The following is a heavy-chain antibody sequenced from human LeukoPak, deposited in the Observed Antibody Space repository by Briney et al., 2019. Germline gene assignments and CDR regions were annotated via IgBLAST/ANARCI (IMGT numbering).Heavy chain of an antibody. D-gene: IGHD2-2*01. CDR3: ARYCSSTSCYDY. CDR2: IYYSGST. Sequence: SETLSLTCTVSGGSISSGDYYWSWIRQPPGKGLEWIGYIYYSGSTYYNPSLKSRVTISVDTSKNQFSLKLSSVTAADTAVYYCARYCSSTSCYDYWGQGTLATVSS. V-gene: IGHV4-30-4*08. CDR1: GGSISSGDYY. J-gene: IGHJ4*02.